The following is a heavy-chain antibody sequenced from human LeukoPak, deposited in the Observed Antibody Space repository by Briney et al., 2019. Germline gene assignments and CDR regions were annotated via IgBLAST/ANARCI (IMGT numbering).Heavy chain of an antibody. CDR1: GFTFNSYA. J-gene: IGHJ4*02. CDR3: AKSPAPPPSGSYPYYFDY. Sequence: GGSLRLSCAASGFTFNSYAMSWVRRAPGKGLEWVSAISGSGGSTYYADSVKGRFTISRDNSKNTLHLQMNSLRAEDTAVYYCAKSPAPPPSGSYPYYFDYWGQGTLVTVSS. D-gene: IGHD3-10*01. V-gene: IGHV3-23*01. CDR2: ISGSGGST.